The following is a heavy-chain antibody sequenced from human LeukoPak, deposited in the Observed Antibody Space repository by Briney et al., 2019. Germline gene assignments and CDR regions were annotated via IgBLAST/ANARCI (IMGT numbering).Heavy chain of an antibody. D-gene: IGHD3-22*01. Sequence: SVKVSCKASRGTFDSYAISWVRQAPGQGLEWMGGIIPIFGTANYAQNFQGRVTITADESTSTAYMELSNLRSEDTAVYYCARESTDYYDSSGYYYGPVYWGQGTLVTVSS. J-gene: IGHJ4*02. CDR1: RGTFDSYA. V-gene: IGHV1-69*13. CDR2: IIPIFGTA. CDR3: ARESTDYYDSSGYYYGPVY.